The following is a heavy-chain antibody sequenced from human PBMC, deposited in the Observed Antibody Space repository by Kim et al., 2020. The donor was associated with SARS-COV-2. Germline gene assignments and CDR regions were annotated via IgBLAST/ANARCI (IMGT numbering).Heavy chain of an antibody. D-gene: IGHD6-19*01. V-gene: IGHV4-61*01. CDR2: ITNSGFT. Sequence: SETLSLTCSVSGGSVNSGTYYWSWIRQSPGKGLEWIGYITNSGFTMYNPSLKSRVTISVDTSKNQLSLQMTSVTAADTASYYCARGGSGWSLRIDHWGQGTPVTVSS. J-gene: IGHJ4*02. CDR3: ARGGSGWSLRIDH. CDR1: GGSVNSGTYY.